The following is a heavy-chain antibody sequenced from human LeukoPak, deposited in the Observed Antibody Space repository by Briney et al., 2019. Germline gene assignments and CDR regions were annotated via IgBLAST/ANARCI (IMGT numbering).Heavy chain of an antibody. CDR2: ISAYNGNA. CDR1: GYTFTSYG. CDR3: ARVNSYSSSWYPILYYFDY. Sequence: ASVKVSCKASGYTFTSYGISWVRQAPGQGLEWMGWISAYNGNANCAQKLQGRVTMTTDTSTSTAYMELRSLRSDDTAVYYCARVNSYSSSWYPILYYFDYWGQGTLVTVSS. J-gene: IGHJ4*02. D-gene: IGHD6-13*01. V-gene: IGHV1-18*01.